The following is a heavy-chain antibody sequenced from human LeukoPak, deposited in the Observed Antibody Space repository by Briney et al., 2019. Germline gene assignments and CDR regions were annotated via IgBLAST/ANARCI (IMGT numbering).Heavy chain of an antibody. D-gene: IGHD1-7*01. CDR2: INDSGRT. J-gene: IGHJ6*03. Sequence: PSETLSLTCAVYGGSFSNYYWSWSRQTPGKGMQWMGEINDSGRTNYNPSLMSRVTVSVDTSKNQFSLRLTSVTATDTAVYYCARRWNYGRNYYIDVWGKGAAVSVSS. CDR3: ARRWNYGRNYYIDV. CDR1: GGSFSNYY. V-gene: IGHV4-34*01.